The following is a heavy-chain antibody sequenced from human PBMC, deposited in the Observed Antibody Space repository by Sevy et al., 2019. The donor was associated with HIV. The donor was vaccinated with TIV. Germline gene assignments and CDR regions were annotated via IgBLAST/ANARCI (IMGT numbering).Heavy chain of an antibody. CDR3: ARAIGASGAW. J-gene: IGHJ4*02. CDR2: INQDGSAI. V-gene: IGHV3-7*01. D-gene: IGHD1-1*01. CDR1: GFTISSFW. Sequence: GGSLRLSCAASGFTISSFWMHWVRQAPGKGLEWVANINQDGSAIYYADSVKGRFTISRDNMKNFLYLRMSSLTVGDTARYYCARAIGASGAWWGQGILVTVSS.